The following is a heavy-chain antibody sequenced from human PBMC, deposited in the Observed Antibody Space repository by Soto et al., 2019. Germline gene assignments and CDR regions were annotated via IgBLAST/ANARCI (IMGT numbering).Heavy chain of an antibody. V-gene: IGHV3-15*01. D-gene: IGHD3-3*01. Sequence: PGGSLRLSCAASGFTFSNAWMSWVRQAPGKGLEWVGRIKSKTDGGTTDYAAPVKGRFTISRDDSKNTLYLQMNSLKTEDTAVYYCTTDLPIRGWDFWSGYYYGFDDWGQGTLVTVSS. CDR1: GFTFSNAW. J-gene: IGHJ4*02. CDR2: IKSKTDGGTT. CDR3: TTDLPIRGWDFWSGYYYGFDD.